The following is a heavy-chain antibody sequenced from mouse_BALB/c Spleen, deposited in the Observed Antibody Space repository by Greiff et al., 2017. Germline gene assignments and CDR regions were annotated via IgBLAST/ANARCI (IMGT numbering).Heavy chain of an antibody. CDR1: GYSIPSDYA. J-gene: IGHJ4*01. Sequence: EVKVVESGPGLVKPSQSLSLTCTVSGYSIPSDYAWNWIRQFPGNKLEWMGYISYSGSTSYNSSLKSRNSITRDKTENQLFLHLNSVTNEDTATYYCARNWPYYYAMDYWGQGTSVTVSS. V-gene: IGHV3-2*02. CDR3: ARNWPYYYAMDY. CDR2: ISYSGST. D-gene: IGHD4-1*01.